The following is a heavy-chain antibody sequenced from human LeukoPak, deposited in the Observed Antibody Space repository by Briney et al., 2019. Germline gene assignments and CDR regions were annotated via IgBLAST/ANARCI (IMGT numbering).Heavy chain of an antibody. D-gene: IGHD1-26*01. CDR1: GGSISSSISY. V-gene: IGHV4-39*01. CDR2: IYYSGST. Sequence: PSETLSLTCTVSGGSISSSISYWGWIRQPPGKGLEWIATIYYSGSTYYSPSLKSRVTISVDTSKNQFSLKVTSMTAADTAVYYCAGRIVGVIDAFDYWGQGALVTVSS. CDR3: AGRIVGVIDAFDY. J-gene: IGHJ4*02.